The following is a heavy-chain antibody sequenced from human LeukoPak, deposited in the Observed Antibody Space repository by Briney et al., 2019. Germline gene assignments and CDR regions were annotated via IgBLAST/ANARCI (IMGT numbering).Heavy chain of an antibody. CDR3: ARQADYGDYYVDY. J-gene: IGHJ4*02. Sequence: SGTVSLTCTVSGGSISSYYWSWIRQPPGKGLEWIGYIYYSGSTNYNPSLKSRVTISVDTSKNQFSLKLSSVTAADTAVYYCARQADYGDYYVDYWGQGTLVT. D-gene: IGHD4-17*01. V-gene: IGHV4-59*08. CDR1: GGSISSYY. CDR2: IYYSGST.